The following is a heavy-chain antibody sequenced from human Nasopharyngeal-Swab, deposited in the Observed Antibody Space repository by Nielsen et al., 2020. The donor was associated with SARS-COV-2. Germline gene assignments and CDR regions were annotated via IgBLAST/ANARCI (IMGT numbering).Heavy chain of an antibody. J-gene: IGHJ4*02. CDR1: GFTFSSYW. CDR3: SRDPFGAMVDYFDY. V-gene: IGHV3-74*01. CDR2: INSDGSRT. D-gene: IGHD5-18*01. Sequence: GESLKISWAASGFTFSSYWMHWVRQAPGKGLVWVSRINSDGSRTSYADSVKGRFTISRDNAKNTLYLQMNSLRAEETAVYYCSRDPFGAMVDYFDYWGQGTLVPSPQ.